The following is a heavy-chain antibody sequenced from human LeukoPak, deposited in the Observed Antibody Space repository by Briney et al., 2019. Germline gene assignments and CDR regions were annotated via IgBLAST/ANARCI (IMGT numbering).Heavy chain of an antibody. CDR2: TYPGDSNT. Sequence: GESLKISCKGSGYSFTNNWIGWVRQMPGKGLEWMGITYPGDSNTRYSPSFQGQVTISADKSISSAYLQWSSLKASDTAMYYCVRSPACSSGTCYPNWFDPWGQGTLVTVSS. CDR3: VRSPACSSGTCYPNWFDP. CDR1: GYSFTNNW. V-gene: IGHV5-51*01. J-gene: IGHJ5*02. D-gene: IGHD2-15*01.